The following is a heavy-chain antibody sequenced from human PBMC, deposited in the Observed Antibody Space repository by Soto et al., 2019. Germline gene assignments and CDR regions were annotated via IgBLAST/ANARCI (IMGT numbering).Heavy chain of an antibody. CDR3: ARDIWSGDYKWFDS. J-gene: IGHJ5*01. Sequence: GGSLRLSCTSSTISINIHGIQWVRQAPAKGLEWVAFISNDGRVQYYADSVKGRFTISRDYSKNTVDLQMNSLRNEETAVYYCARDIWSGDYKWFDSWGPGTLVTVS. D-gene: IGHD3-3*01. V-gene: IGHV3-30*03. CDR1: TISINIHG. CDR2: ISNDGRVQ.